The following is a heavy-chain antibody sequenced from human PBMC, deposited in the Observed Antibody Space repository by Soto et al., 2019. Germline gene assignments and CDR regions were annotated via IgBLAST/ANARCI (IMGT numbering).Heavy chain of an antibody. J-gene: IGHJ1*01. D-gene: IGHD6-19*01. CDR1: GYSFTSYW. CDR3: ATTGIAVAGTSDPLEYFQH. Sequence: EVQLVQSGAEVKKPGESLRISCKGSGYSFTSYWISWVRQMPGKGLEWMGRIDPSDSYTNYSPSFQGHVTISADKSISTAYLQWSSLKASDNAMYYCATTGIAVAGTSDPLEYFQHWGQGTLVTVSS. CDR2: IDPSDSYT. V-gene: IGHV5-10-1*01.